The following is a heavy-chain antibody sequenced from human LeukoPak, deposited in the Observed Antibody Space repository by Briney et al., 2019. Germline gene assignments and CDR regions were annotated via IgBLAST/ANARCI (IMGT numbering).Heavy chain of an antibody. Sequence: ASAKVSCKASGYTFTGYYMHWVRQAPGQGLEWMGWINPNSGGTNYAQKFQGGVTMTRDTSISTAYMELSRLRSDDTAVYYCARGNSSSWYDYYYYMDVWGKGTTVTVSS. CDR1: GYTFTGYY. J-gene: IGHJ6*03. V-gene: IGHV1-2*02. CDR3: ARGNSSSWYDYYYYMDV. D-gene: IGHD6-13*01. CDR2: INPNSGGT.